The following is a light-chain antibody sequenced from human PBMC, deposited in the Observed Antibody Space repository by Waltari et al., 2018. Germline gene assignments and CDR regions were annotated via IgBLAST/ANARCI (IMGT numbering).Light chain of an antibody. Sequence: QSVVTQPPSASGTPGQRVTISCSGSSSNIGDNHVYWYQQVPGTDPKLLVHTNHHRPSGFPARFTGSKSGTSASLAIYGLRSEDEADYYCASCDDKLNAWVIGGGTRLTVL. V-gene: IGLV1-47*01. CDR2: TNH. CDR1: SSNIGDNH. CDR3: ASCDDKLNAWV. J-gene: IGLJ3*02.